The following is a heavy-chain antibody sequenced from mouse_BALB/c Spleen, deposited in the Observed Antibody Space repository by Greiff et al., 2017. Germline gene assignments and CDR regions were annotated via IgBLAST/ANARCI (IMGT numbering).Heavy chain of an antibody. CDR3: GAYYAMDY. J-gene: IGHJ4*01. CDR1: GFNIKDYY. CDR2: IDPENGDT. Sequence: EVQLQQSGAELVRSGASVKLSCTASGFNIKDYYMHWVKQRPEQGLEWIGWIDPENGDTEYAPKFQGKATMTADTSSNTAYLQLSSLTSEDTAVYYCGAYYAMDYWGQGTSVTVSS. V-gene: IGHV14-4*02.